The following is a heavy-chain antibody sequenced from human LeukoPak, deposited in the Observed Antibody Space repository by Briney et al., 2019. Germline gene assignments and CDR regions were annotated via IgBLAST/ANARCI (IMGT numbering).Heavy chain of an antibody. Sequence: ASLKVSCKASGYSFTSYGITWVRQAPGQGLEWMGWISTYDGHANYAQKLQGRVTMTTDTSTTTAYMELRSLRSDDTAVYYCARDPFVFAMDPYYFDYWGQGTLVTVSS. CDR1: GYSFTSYG. J-gene: IGHJ4*02. V-gene: IGHV1-18*01. D-gene: IGHD2-2*01. CDR3: ARDPFVFAMDPYYFDY. CDR2: ISTYDGHA.